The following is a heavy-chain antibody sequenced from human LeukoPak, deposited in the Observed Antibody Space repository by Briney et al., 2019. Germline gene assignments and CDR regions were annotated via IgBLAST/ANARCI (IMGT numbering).Heavy chain of an antibody. V-gene: IGHV3-7*01. CDR1: GFTFSNYW. CDR3: ARDSGASRYYFDY. D-gene: IGHD4/OR15-4a*01. CDR2: IQQHGSET. J-gene: IGHJ4*02. Sequence: GGSLRLSCEGSGFTFSNYWMSWVRQAPGKGLEWVANIQQHGSETYYGDSVKGRFTISRDNSKNTLYLQMNSLRAEDTAVYYCARDSGASRYYFDYWGQGTLVTVSS.